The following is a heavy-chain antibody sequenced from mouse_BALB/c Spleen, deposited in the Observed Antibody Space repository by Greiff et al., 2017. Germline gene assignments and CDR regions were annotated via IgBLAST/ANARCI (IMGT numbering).Heavy chain of an antibody. CDR2: ISSGGST. CDR3: ARDESYDYAFDY. Sequence: EVQRVESGGGLVKPGGSLKLSCAASGFTFSSYAMSWVRQTPEKRLEWVASISSGGSTYYPDSVKGRFTISRDNARNILYLQMSSLRSEDTAMYYCARDESYDYAFDYWGQGTTLTVSS. J-gene: IGHJ2*01. V-gene: IGHV5-6-5*01. CDR1: GFTFSSYA. D-gene: IGHD2-4*01.